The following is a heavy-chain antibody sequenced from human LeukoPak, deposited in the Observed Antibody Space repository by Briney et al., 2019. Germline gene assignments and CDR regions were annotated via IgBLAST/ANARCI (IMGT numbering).Heavy chain of an antibody. Sequence: PGGSLRLSCAASGIIVSSNYMSWVRQAPGKGLEWVSIIYRDGSTFYADSMKGRFTISRDNSKNTLYLQMNSLRDDDTAVYYCARDFPWFDPWGRGTLVTVSS. J-gene: IGHJ5*02. CDR1: GIIVSSNY. D-gene: IGHD2/OR15-2a*01. CDR2: IYRDGST. CDR3: ARDFPWFDP. V-gene: IGHV3-53*01.